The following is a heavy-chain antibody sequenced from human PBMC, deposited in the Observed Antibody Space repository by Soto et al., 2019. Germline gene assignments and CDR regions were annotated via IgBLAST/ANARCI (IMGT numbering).Heavy chain of an antibody. CDR2: IIPIFGTA. D-gene: IGHD4-17*01. CDR3: ASSTVTTLYYYYYYGMDV. Sequence: SVKVSGKASGGTFSSYAISWVRQAPGQGLEWMGGIIPIFGTANYAQKFQGRVTITADESTSTAYMELSSLRSEDTAVYYCASSTVTTLYYYYYYGMDVWGQGTTVTVSS. J-gene: IGHJ6*02. V-gene: IGHV1-69*13. CDR1: GGTFSSYA.